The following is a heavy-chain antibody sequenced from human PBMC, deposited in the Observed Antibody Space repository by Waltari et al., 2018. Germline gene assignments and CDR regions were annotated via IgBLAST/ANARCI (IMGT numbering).Heavy chain of an antibody. V-gene: IGHV1-3*01. CDR2: INAGNGNP. CDR1: GYTFTSYA. Sequence: QVQLVQSGAEVKKPGASVKVSCKASGYTFTSYAMHWVRQAPGQRLEWMGWINAGNGNPKYSPQFQGRVTITRDTSARTAYIELSSLRSEDPAVYYCAFCSGGSCYYYVMDVWGQGTTVTVSS. D-gene: IGHD2-15*01. CDR3: AFCSGGSCYYYVMDV. J-gene: IGHJ6*02.